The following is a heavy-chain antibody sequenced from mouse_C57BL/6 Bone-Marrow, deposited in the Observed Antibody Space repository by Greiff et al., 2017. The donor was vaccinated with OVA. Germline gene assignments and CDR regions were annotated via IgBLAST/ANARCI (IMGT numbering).Heavy chain of an antibody. CDR3: TTLGSAY. CDR2: IDPETGDT. Sequence: VQLKESGAELVRPGASVKLSCTASGFNIKDDYMHWVKQRPEQGLEWIGWIDPETGDTEYASKFQGKATITADTSSNTAYLQLSSLTSEDTAVYYCTTLGSAYWGQGTTLTVSS. CDR1: GFNIKDDY. J-gene: IGHJ2*01. V-gene: IGHV14-4*01.